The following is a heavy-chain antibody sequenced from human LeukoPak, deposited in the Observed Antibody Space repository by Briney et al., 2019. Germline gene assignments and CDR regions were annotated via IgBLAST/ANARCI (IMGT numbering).Heavy chain of an antibody. CDR2: IIPIFGTA. Sequence: SVKVSCKASGGTFSSYAISWVRQAPGQGLEWMGGIIPIFGTANYAQKFQGRVTITADKSTSTAYMELSSLRSEDTAVYYCARDYCSGGSCYHLWGMDVWGQGTTVTVSS. D-gene: IGHD2-15*01. V-gene: IGHV1-69*06. CDR1: GGTFSSYA. J-gene: IGHJ6*02. CDR3: ARDYCSGGSCYHLWGMDV.